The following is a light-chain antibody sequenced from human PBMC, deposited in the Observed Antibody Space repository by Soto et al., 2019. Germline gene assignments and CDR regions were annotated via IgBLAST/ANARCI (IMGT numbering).Light chain of an antibody. CDR1: QTIYTY. J-gene: IGKJ4*01. V-gene: IGKV3-11*01. CDR3: QQRYNWPVT. Sequence: DIVLTQSPATLSLSPGERATLACRASQTIYTYLDWYQQKPGQAPRLLIHDASFRATGIAARFSGSGSGTDFTLTHSCLEHDVFAVYYCQQRYNWPVTFGGVNQVDI. CDR2: DAS.